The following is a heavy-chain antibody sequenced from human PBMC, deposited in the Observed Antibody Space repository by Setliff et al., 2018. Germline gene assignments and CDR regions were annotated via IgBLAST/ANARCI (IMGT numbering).Heavy chain of an antibody. CDR2: IRYDGSNK. CDR3: ARGANYGSGSSDFDY. J-gene: IGHJ4*02. D-gene: IGHD3-10*01. Sequence: PGGSLRLSCAASGFTFSSYGMHWVRQAPGKGLEWVAFIRYDGSNKYYADSVKGRFTISRDNSKNTLYLQMNSLRAEDTAVYYCARGANYGSGSSDFDYWGQGTLVTVSS. V-gene: IGHV3-30*02. CDR1: GFTFSSYG.